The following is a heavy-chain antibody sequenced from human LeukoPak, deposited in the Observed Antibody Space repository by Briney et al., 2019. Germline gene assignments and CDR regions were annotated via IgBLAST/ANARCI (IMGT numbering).Heavy chain of an antibody. V-gene: IGHV3-48*04. CDR3: ARDVLDTARARSFDY. CDR1: GFIFSAYS. D-gene: IGHD5-18*01. Sequence: PGGSLRLSCAASGFIFSAYSMNWVRQAPGKGLEWVSYISSSSDIIYYADSVKGRFTISRDNAKNSLYLQMNSLRAEDTAMYYCARDVLDTARARSFDYWGKGTLVTVSS. J-gene: IGHJ4*02. CDR2: ISSSSDII.